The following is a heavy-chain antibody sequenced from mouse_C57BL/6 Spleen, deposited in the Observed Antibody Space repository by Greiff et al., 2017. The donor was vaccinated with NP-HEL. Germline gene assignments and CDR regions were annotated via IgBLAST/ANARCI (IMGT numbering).Heavy chain of an antibody. D-gene: IGHD1-1*01. CDR1: GFTFSSYG. V-gene: IGHV5-6*01. J-gene: IGHJ2*01. CDR3: ASITTVGYYFDY. CDR2: ISSGGSST. Sequence: DVHLVESGGDLVKPGGSLKLSCAASGFTFSSYGMSWVRQTPDKRLEWVATISSGGSSTYYPDSVKGRFTIARDNAKNTLYLQMSSLKSEDTAMYYCASITTVGYYFDYWGQGTTLTVSS.